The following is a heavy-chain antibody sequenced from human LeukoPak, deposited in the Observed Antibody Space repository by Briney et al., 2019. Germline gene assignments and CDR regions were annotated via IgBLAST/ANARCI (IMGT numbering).Heavy chain of an antibody. CDR2: INPNSGGT. D-gene: IGHD3-10*01. CDR1: GYTFTVYY. Sequence: GASVKVSCKASGYTFTVYYMHWVRQAPGQGLEWMGWINPNSGGTNYAQKFQGRVTMARDTSISTAYMELSRLRSDDTAVYYCARDGPLWFGESLVDYWGQGTLVTVSS. V-gene: IGHV1-2*02. CDR3: ARDGPLWFGESLVDY. J-gene: IGHJ4*02.